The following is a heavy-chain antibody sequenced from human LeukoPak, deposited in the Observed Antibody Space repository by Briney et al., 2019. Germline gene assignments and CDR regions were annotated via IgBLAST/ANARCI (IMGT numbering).Heavy chain of an antibody. Sequence: SETLSLTCTVSGGSISSYYWSWIRQPPGKGLEWIGYIYYSGSTNYNPSLKGRVTISVDTSKNQFSLKLSSVTAADTAVYYCARYSGYDYYFDYWGQGTLVTVSS. D-gene: IGHD5-12*01. CDR2: IYYSGST. CDR1: GGSISSYY. J-gene: IGHJ4*02. V-gene: IGHV4-59*01. CDR3: ARYSGYDYYFDY.